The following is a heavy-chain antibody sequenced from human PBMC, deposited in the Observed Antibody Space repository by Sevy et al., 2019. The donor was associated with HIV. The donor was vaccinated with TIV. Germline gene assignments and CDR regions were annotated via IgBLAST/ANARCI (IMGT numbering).Heavy chain of an antibody. J-gene: IGHJ3*01. CDR2: ISSSSSYI. D-gene: IGHD1-1*01. V-gene: IGHV3-21*01. CDR3: ARATGTEALDAFDF. Sequence: GGSLRLSCAASGFTFSSYSMNWVRQAPWKGLEWVSSISSSSSYIYYADSVKGRFTISRDNAKNSLYLQMNNLRAEDTAVYYCARATGTEALDAFDFWGQGTRVTVSS. CDR1: GFTFSSYS.